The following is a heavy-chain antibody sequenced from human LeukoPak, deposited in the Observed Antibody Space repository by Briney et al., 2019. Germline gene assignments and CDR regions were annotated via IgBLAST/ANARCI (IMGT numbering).Heavy chain of an antibody. CDR2: IYYSGST. J-gene: IGHJ4*02. CDR3: AELRCPL. V-gene: IGHV4-39*01. Sequence: SETLSLTCTVSGGSISSSSYYWGWIRQPPGKGLEWIGSIYYSGSTYYNPSLKSRVTISVDTSKNQFSLKLSSVTAADTAVYYCAELRCPLWGQGTLVTVSS. CDR1: GGSISSSSYY. D-gene: IGHD4-17*01.